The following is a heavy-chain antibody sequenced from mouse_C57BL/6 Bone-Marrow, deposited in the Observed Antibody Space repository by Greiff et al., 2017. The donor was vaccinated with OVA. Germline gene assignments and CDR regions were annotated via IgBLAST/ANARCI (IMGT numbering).Heavy chain of an antibody. CDR3: ARHGDGYWAWFAY. Sequence: DVKLVESGGGLVQPGGSLKLSCAASGFTFSDYYMYWVRQTPEKRLEWVAYISNGGGSTYYPDTVKGRFTISRDNAKNTLYLQMSRLKSEDTAMYYCARHGDGYWAWFAYWGQGTLVTVSA. V-gene: IGHV5-12*01. J-gene: IGHJ3*01. D-gene: IGHD2-3*01. CDR2: ISNGGGST. CDR1: GFTFSDYY.